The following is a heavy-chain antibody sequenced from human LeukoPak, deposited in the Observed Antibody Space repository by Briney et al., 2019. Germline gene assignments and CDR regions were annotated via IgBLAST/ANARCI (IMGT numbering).Heavy chain of an antibody. Sequence: ASVRVSCKASVYTFTGYYMHWVRQAPGQGLEWMRWINPNSDGTNYAQKFQGRVTMTRDTSISTAYLELSRLRSDDTAVYYCASTWAAAGNWGSIDYWGQGTLVTVSS. CDR1: VYTFTGYY. CDR3: ASTWAAAGNWGSIDY. J-gene: IGHJ4*02. CDR2: INPNSDGT. V-gene: IGHV1-2*02. D-gene: IGHD6-13*01.